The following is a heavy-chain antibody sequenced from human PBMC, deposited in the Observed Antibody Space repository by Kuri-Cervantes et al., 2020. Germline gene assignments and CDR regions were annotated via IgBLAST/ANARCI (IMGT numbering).Heavy chain of an antibody. J-gene: IGHJ6*02. V-gene: IGHV3-30-3*01. Sequence: GGSLRLSCAASGFTFSSYAMHWVRQAPGKGLEWVAVISYDGSNKYYADSVKGRFTISRDNSKNTLYLQMNSLRAEDTAVYYCARDESAARPLYYYGMDVWGQGTTVTVSS. D-gene: IGHD6-6*01. CDR2: ISYDGSNK. CDR1: GFTFSSYA. CDR3: ARDESAARPLYYYGMDV.